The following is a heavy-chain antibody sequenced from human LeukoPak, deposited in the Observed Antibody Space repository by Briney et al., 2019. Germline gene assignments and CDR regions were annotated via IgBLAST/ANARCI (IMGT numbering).Heavy chain of an antibody. CDR2: IYSGGST. Sequence: SETLSLTCTVSGGSISSSSYHWGWIRQPPGKGLEWIGTIYSGGSTYYNPSLKSRVTISIDTSNNQFFLKLNSVTAADTAVYDCARQRGKMRYFDFVALDYWGQGTLVTVSS. V-gene: IGHV4-39*01. CDR3: ARQRGKMRYFDFVALDY. J-gene: IGHJ4*02. D-gene: IGHD3-9*01. CDR1: GGSISSSSYH.